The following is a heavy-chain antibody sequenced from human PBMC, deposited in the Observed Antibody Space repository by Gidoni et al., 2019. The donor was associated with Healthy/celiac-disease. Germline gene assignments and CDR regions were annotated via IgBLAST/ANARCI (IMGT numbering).Heavy chain of an antibody. Sequence: QVQLVQSVAAVQKPGSSVTVSCKASVGTFSRYSIRWVRQAPGQGREWMGGIIPIFGTANYAQKFQGRVTITADEYTSTAYMELSSLRAKDTAVYYCARCAVPDSGYDLSWFDPWGQGTLVTVSS. D-gene: IGHD5-12*01. V-gene: IGHV1-69*01. CDR3: ARCAVPDSGYDLSWFDP. CDR2: IIPIFGTA. J-gene: IGHJ5*02. CDR1: VGTFSRYS.